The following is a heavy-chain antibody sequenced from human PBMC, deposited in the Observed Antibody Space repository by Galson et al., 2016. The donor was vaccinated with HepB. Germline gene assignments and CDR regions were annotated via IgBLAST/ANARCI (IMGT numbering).Heavy chain of an antibody. CDR2: ISARSENT. D-gene: IGHD3-3*01. J-gene: IGHJ6*02. CDR1: GFTFKTYG. V-gene: IGHV3-23*01. Sequence: SLRLSCAASGFTFKTYGMAWFRQAPGKGLDWVSTISARSENTHYADSVKGRFTISRDDSKNTLYLQMNSLRAEDTAVYYCAKAVTRNTIFGVVTGKEGAHYGMDVWGQGTTVTVSS. CDR3: AKAVTRNTIFGVVTGKEGAHYGMDV.